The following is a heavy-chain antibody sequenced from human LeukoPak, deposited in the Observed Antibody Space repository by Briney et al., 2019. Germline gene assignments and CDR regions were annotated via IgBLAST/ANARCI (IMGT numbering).Heavy chain of an antibody. CDR3: ARAPSLYCSSTSCYLLDV. Sequence: ASVKVSCKASGYTFTGYYMHWVRQAPGQGLEWKGWINPNSGGTNYAQKFQGSVTMTRDTSISTAYMELSRLRSDDTAVYYCARAPSLYCSSTSCYLLDVWGKGTTVTVSS. CDR1: GYTFTGYY. CDR2: INPNSGGT. V-gene: IGHV1-2*02. J-gene: IGHJ6*04. D-gene: IGHD2-2*01.